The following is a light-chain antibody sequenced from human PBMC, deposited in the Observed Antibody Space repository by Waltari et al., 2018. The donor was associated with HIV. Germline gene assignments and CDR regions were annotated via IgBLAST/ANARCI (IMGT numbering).Light chain of an antibody. J-gene: IGLJ2*01. CDR3: SSYGGVASYLI. Sequence: HSALTQPRSVSGSPGQSVTISCTGTSRDIGAYDYVSWFQKFPGRAPKLRIFDVNKRPSGVPDRFAGFKSGYTASLTISGLQPDDESDYFCSSYGGVASYLIFGGGTTLTVL. V-gene: IGLV2-11*01. CDR2: DVN. CDR1: SRDIGAYDY.